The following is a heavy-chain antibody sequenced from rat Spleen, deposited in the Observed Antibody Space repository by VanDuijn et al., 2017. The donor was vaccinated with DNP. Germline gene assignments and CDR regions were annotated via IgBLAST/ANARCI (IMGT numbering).Heavy chain of an antibody. CDR3: VRWNSGHFDY. J-gene: IGHJ2*01. D-gene: IGHD4-3*01. V-gene: IGHV5-58*01. CDR1: GFTFSSYW. CDR2: IDSDVHNT. Sequence: EVQLVESGGGLVQPGRSLKVSCVASGFTFSSYWMYWIRQAPGKGLEWVATIDSDVHNTYYTDSVKGRFTISRDNAKSTLYLQMNSLRSEDMATYYCVRWNSGHFDYWGQGVMVTVSS.